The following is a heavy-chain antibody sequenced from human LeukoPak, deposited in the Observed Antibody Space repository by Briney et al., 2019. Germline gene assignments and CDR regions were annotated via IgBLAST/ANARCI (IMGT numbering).Heavy chain of an antibody. D-gene: IGHD3-10*01. CDR2: IYHSGST. Sequence: PSGTLSLTCAVSGGSISSSNWWSWVRQPPGKGLEWIGEIYHSGSTYYNPSLKSRVTISVDTSKNQFSLKLSSVTAADTAVYYCARAYYYGSGSSEYFQHWGQGTLVTVSS. V-gene: IGHV4-4*02. CDR3: ARAYYYGSGSSEYFQH. J-gene: IGHJ1*01. CDR1: GGSISSSNW.